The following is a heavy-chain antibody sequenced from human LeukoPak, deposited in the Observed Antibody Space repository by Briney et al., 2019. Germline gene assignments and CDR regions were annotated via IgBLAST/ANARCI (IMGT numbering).Heavy chain of an antibody. D-gene: IGHD3-10*01. CDR1: GGSISSYY. CDR2: INHSGST. V-gene: IGHV4-34*01. J-gene: IGHJ4*02. CDR3: ARGQLRVVRGVTLDY. Sequence: PSETLSLTCTVSGGSISSYYWSWIRQPPGKGLEWIGEINHSGSTNYNPSLKSRVTISVDTSKNQFSLKLSSVTAADTAVYYCARGQLRVVRGVTLDYWGQGTLVTVSS.